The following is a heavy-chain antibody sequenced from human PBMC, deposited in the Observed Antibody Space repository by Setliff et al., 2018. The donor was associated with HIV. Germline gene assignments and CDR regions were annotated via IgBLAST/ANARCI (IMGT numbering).Heavy chain of an antibody. CDR2: IYYSGST. CDR1: GGSSYY. J-gene: IGHJ4*02. Sequence: DTLSLTCTVSGGSSYYWGWIRQPPGKGLEWMGSIYYSGSTYSYNPALKSRVTITVDTSKNKFSVRLSSVTAADTAVYYCATRDCGDDCYFDYWGQGTLVTVSS. V-gene: IGHV4-39*01. CDR3: ATRDCGDDCYFDY. D-gene: IGHD2-21*01.